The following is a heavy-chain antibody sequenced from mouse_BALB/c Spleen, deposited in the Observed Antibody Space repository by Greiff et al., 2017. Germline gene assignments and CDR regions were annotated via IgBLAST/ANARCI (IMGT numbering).Heavy chain of an antibody. CDR2: ISYDGSN. V-gene: IGHV3-6*02. Sequence: EVQRVESGPGLVKPSQSLSLTCSVTGYSITSGYYWNWIRQFPGNKLEWMGYISYDGSNNYNPSLKNRISITRDTSKNQFFLKLNSVTTEDTATYYCARDGYYEGYAMDYWGQGTSVTVSS. CDR1: GYSITSGYY. CDR3: ARDGYYEGYAMDY. J-gene: IGHJ4*01. D-gene: IGHD2-3*01.